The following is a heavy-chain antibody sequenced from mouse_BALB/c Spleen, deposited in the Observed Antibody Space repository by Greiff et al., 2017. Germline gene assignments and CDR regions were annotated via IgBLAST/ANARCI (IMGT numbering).Heavy chain of an antibody. CDR2: ISSGGSYT. Sequence: EVKLVESGGDLVKPGGSLKLSCAASGFTFSSYGMSWVRQTPDKRLEWVATISSGGSYTYYPDSVKGRFTISRDNAKNTLYLQMSSLKSEDTAMYYCARQDYGFYYFDYWGQGTTLTVSS. D-gene: IGHD2-2*01. V-gene: IGHV5-6*01. CDR3: ARQDYGFYYFDY. J-gene: IGHJ2*01. CDR1: GFTFSSYG.